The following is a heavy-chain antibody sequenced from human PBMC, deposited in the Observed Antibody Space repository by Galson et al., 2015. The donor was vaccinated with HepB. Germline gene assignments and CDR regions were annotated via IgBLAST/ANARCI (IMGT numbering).Heavy chain of an antibody. CDR3: AKTRTETSAWYGREDC. D-gene: IGHD6-19*01. V-gene: IGHV3-23*01. Sequence: SLRLSCAASGFAFSSYAMNWVRQAPGKGLEWVSSISAGGGNTYYTDSVKGRFTMSRDNSRSILYLQMNSLRVEDTAVYYCAKTRTETSAWYGREDCWGQGTLVTVSS. J-gene: IGHJ4*02. CDR1: GFAFSSYA. CDR2: ISAGGGNT.